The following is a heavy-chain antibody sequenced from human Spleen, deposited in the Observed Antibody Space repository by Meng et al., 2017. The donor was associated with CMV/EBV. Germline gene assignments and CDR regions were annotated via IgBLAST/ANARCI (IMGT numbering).Heavy chain of an antibody. CDR2: IYYSGST. J-gene: IGHJ5*02. V-gene: IGHV4-30-4*08. CDR3: ARVAYSNWFDP. D-gene: IGHD4-11*01. Sequence: QVGRQEWGPGLGKPSQTLYTTCIVSGSSISSGDYYWGRIRQPPGKGLEWIGYIYYSGSTYYNPSLKSRVTISVDTSKNQFSLKLSSVTAADTAVYYCARVAYSNWFDPWGQGTLVTVSS. CDR1: GSSISSGDYY.